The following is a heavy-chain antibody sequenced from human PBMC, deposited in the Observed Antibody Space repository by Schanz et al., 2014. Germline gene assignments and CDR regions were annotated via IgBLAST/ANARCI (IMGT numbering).Heavy chain of an antibody. V-gene: IGHV3-23*04. CDR3: AKDGRLPYYGTGSDFDY. CDR1: GFTFSRYW. J-gene: IGHJ4*02. CDR2: MIGSGSSV. Sequence: EVQLVESGGGLVQPGGSLRLSCAASGFTFSRYWMQWVRQAPGKGLVWVSRMIGSGSSVFYADSVKGRFTISRDNLKNTVYLQMNSLRAGDTAVYYCAKDGRLPYYGTGSDFDYWGQGTLVAVSS. D-gene: IGHD3-22*01.